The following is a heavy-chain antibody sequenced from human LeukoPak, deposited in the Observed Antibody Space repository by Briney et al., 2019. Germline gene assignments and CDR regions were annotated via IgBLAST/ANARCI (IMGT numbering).Heavy chain of an antibody. J-gene: IGHJ3*02. V-gene: IGHV4-4*02. Sequence: SETLSLTCAVSGGSMSDSNCWSWVRQPPGKGLEWIGEIYHSGSTNYNPSVKSRVTISLAKSKNQFSLKLNSVTAADTAVYFCAKLQRLTMNSFDIWGQGALVTVSS. CDR2: IYHSGST. CDR1: GGSMSDSNC. CDR3: AKLQRLTMNSFDI. D-gene: IGHD3-22*01.